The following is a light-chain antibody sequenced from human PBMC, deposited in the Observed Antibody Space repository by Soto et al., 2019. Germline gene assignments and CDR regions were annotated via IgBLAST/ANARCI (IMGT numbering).Light chain of an antibody. CDR1: QSISSW. V-gene: IGKV1-5*03. CDR2: KAS. Sequence: DLQMTQTPSILSASVGDRVTITCRASQSISSWLAWYQQKPGKAPNLLIHKASHLESGVPSRFSGSGSGTEFTLTISSLQPDDFATYYCQQYNSYSWTFGQGAKVDI. J-gene: IGKJ1*01. CDR3: QQYNSYSWT.